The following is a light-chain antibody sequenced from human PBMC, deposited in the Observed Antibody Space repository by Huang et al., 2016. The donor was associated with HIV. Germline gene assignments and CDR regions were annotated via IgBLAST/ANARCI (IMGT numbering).Light chain of an antibody. CDR3: QQYGSSRT. V-gene: IGKV3-20*01. Sequence: ELVLTQSPGTLSLSPGERATLSCRASQSISSSYLAWYQQKPGQAPRLLIYGASSRATGIQDRCSGRGSGTDFTITISRLESEDFAVYYCQQYGSSRTFGQGTKVEIK. CDR2: GAS. CDR1: QSISSSY. J-gene: IGKJ1*01.